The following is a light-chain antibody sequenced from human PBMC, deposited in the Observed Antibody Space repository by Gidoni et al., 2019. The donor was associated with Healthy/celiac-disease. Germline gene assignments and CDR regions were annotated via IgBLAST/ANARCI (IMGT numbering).Light chain of an antibody. CDR1: SGSVSTSYY. V-gene: IGLV8-61*01. J-gene: IGLJ3*02. Sequence: QTVVTQEPSFSVSPGGTVTLTCGLSSGSVSTSYYPSWYQQTPGQAPRTLIYSTNTRSSGVPCRFSGSILGKKAALTITGAQADDESDYYCVLYMGSGIWVFGGGTKLTVL. CDR3: VLYMGSGIWV. CDR2: STN.